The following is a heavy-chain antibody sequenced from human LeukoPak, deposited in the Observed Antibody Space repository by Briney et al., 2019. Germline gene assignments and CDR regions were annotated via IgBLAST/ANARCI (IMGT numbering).Heavy chain of an antibody. D-gene: IGHD3-10*01. Sequence: ASVMVSCKASGYTFTTYGINWVQQAPGQGLEWMGWISGYDGKTNYAQKLRDRVTMLRDTATSTVYMELRSLTTDDTAVYYCATNPNYGSGSLNYWGQGTLVTVSS. CDR2: ISGYDGKT. CDR3: ATNPNYGSGSLNY. V-gene: IGHV1-18*01. J-gene: IGHJ4*02. CDR1: GYTFTTYG.